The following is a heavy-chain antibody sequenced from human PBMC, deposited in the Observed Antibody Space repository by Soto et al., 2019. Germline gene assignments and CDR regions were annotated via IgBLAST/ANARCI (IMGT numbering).Heavy chain of an antibody. J-gene: IGHJ4*02. D-gene: IGHD6-13*01. Sequence: QVQLVQSGAEVKKPGASVKVSCKASGYTFTSYGISWVRQAPGQGLEWMGWISAYSGSTNYAQKLQGRVTMSTDTSTSTAYMELRSLRTDDTAVYYCARSIAAAVDFDYWGQGTLVTVSS. CDR1: GYTFTSYG. CDR2: ISAYSGST. CDR3: ARSIAAAVDFDY. V-gene: IGHV1-18*01.